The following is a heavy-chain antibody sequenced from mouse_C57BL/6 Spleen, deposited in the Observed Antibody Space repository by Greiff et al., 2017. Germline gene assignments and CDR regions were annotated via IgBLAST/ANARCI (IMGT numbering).Heavy chain of an antibody. CDR2: IHPNSGST. V-gene: IGHV1-64*01. CDR1: GYTFTSYW. D-gene: IGHD2-4*01. J-gene: IGHJ4*01. CDR3: ARRDDYDESYAMDY. Sequence: QVQLQQPGAELVKPGASVKLSCKASGYTFTSYWMHWVKQGPGQGLEWIGMIHPNSGSTNYNEKFKSKATLTVDKSSSTAYMQRSSLTSEDSAVYYCARRDDYDESYAMDYWGQGTSVTVSS.